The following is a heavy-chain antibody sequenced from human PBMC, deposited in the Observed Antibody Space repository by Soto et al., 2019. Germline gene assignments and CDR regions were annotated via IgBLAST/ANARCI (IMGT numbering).Heavy chain of an antibody. D-gene: IGHD3-10*02. J-gene: IGHJ5*01. CDR2: IYWNDDK. CDR1: GFSLSASVAS. CDR3: VHRLDVPGLAFDS. V-gene: IGHV2-5*01. Sequence: VSGPTLVNPTQTLRLTCAVSGFSLSASVASMGWIRQPPGKALEWLAYIYWNDDKRYSPSLRSRLTISKDTSKNQVVLTFTNMDHADTGTHYCVHRLDVPGLAFDSWGQGTLVTVSS.